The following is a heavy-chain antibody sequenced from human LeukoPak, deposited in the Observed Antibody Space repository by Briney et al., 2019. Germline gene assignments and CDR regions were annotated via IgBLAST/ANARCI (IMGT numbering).Heavy chain of an antibody. Sequence: PSQTLSLTCTVSGGSISSGNYYWSWIRQPPGKGLEWIGYIYYSGSTYYSPSLKSRVTISVDTSKNQFSLKLSSVTAADTAVYYCASVRSTDYYGNSGFDYWGQGTLVTVSS. D-gene: IGHD3-22*01. V-gene: IGHV4-30-2*01. CDR3: ASVRSTDYYGNSGFDY. CDR1: GGSISSGNYY. CDR2: IYYSGST. J-gene: IGHJ4*02.